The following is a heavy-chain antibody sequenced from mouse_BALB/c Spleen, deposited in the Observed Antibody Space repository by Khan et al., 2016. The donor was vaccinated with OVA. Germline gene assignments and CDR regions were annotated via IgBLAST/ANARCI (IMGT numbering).Heavy chain of an antibody. J-gene: IGHJ4*01. CDR3: ARKRGVHYNMDY. Sequence: QVQLKQSGPGLVQPSQSLSITCTVSGFSLNNYGVHWVRQPPGKGLEWLGLIWSGGNTDYNAAFKSRLYISKDKTKSQVFFKMNSLQAADTAIYYCARKRGVHYNMDYWGQGTSVTVSS. V-gene: IGHV2-4*02. CDR2: IWSGGNT. CDR1: GFSLNNYG.